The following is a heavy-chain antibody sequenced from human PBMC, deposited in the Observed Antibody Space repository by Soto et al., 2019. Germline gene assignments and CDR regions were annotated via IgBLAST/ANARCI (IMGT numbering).Heavy chain of an antibody. Sequence: EVQLLESGGGLVQPGESLRLSCAVSGFTFSSNVMSWVRQVPWKGLEWVSVISGSGVSTYYSVSVMGRFTIFRGNSKITLFLKLHRLRAEDTVVYYCATGGWSRGSLDYRGQGTLVTVSS. CDR2: ISGSGVST. CDR3: ATGGWSRGSLDY. CDR1: GFTFSSNV. D-gene: IGHD6-19*01. J-gene: IGHJ4*02. V-gene: IGHV3-23*01.